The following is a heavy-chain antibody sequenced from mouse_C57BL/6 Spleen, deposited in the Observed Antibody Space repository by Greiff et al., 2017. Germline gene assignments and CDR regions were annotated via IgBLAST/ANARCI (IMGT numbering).Heavy chain of an antibody. CDR2: INPDYGTT. CDR1: GYSFTDYN. CDR3: ARAGYYGSYWYFDV. J-gene: IGHJ1*03. Sequence: VQLQQSGPELVKPGASVKISCKASGYSFTDYNMNWVKQSNGKSLEWIGVINPDYGTTSYNQKFKGKATLTVDQSSSTAYMQLNSLTSEDSAVYYCARAGYYGSYWYFDVWGTGTTVTVSS. V-gene: IGHV1-39*01. D-gene: IGHD1-1*01.